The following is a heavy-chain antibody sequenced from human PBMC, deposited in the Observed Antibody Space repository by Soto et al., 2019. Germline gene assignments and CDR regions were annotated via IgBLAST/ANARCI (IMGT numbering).Heavy chain of an antibody. CDR3: AIRGIVVIPAANFLFDP. CDR1: GFTFGIYA. Sequence: GGSLSLSCSASGFTFGIYARSWVRQAPGKGLEWVSGISGSGGTTYYADPVKGRFTISRDNSKNTLYLQMNSLRAEDTAVYYCAIRGIVVIPAANFLFDPWGQGTLV. V-gene: IGHV3-23*01. D-gene: IGHD2-2*01. CDR2: ISGSGGTT. J-gene: IGHJ5*02.